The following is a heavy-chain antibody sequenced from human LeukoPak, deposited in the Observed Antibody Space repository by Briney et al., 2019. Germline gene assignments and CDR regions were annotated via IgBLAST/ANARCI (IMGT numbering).Heavy chain of an antibody. CDR3: AKGRDSGWLPDY. CDR1: GFTFSTYG. D-gene: IGHD6-19*01. V-gene: IGHV3-30*02. CDR2: IRYDGSNK. Sequence: GGSLRLSCAASGFTFSTYGMHWVRQAPGKGLEWVAFIRYDGSNKYYADSVKGRFTISRDNSKNTLNLRMNSLRAEDTAVYCCAKGRDSGWLPDYWGQGTLVTVSS. J-gene: IGHJ4*02.